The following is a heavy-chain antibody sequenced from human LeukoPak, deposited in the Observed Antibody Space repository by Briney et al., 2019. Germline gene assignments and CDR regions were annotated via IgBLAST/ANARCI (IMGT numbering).Heavy chain of an antibody. D-gene: IGHD5-18*01. CDR3: ARAVIRASNGGSHYYYMDV. CDR2: IYHSGST. J-gene: IGHJ6*03. V-gene: IGHV4-38-2*02. CDR1: DYSISSGYY. Sequence: SETLSLTCTVSDYSISSGYYWGWIRQPPGKGLEWIGSIYHSGSTYYNPSLKSRVTISVDTSKNQFSLKLRSVTAADTAVYYCARAVIRASNGGSHYYYMDVWGKGTTVIVSS.